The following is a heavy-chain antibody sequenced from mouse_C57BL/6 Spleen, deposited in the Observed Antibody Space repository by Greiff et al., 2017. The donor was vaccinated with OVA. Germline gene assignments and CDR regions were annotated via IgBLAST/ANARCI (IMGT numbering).Heavy chain of an antibody. D-gene: IGHD3-3*01. CDR3: ARPEAIRDMFAY. CDR1: GFTFSDYG. J-gene: IGHJ3*01. CDR2: ISSGSSTI. Sequence: EVQVVESGGGLVKPGGSLKLSCAASGFTFSDYGMHWVRQAPEKGLEWVAYISSGSSTIYYADTVKGRFTISRDNAKNTLFLQMTSLRSEDTAMYYCARPEAIRDMFAYWGQGTLVTVSA. V-gene: IGHV5-17*01.